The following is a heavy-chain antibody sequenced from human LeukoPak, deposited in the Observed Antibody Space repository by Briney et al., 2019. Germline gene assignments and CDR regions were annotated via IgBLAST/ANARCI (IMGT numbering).Heavy chain of an antibody. CDR2: ISPDGTTT. CDR1: GFTFSINW. Sequence: GGSLRLSCAASGFTFSINWMHRVRQAPGKGLVWVSRISPDGTTTTYADSVKGRFTISRDSAENTLFLQMNSLRAEDTAVYYCSRDTFGGQYAWGQGTLVTVSS. CDR3: SRDTFGGQYA. J-gene: IGHJ5*02. V-gene: IGHV3-74*01. D-gene: IGHD4-23*01.